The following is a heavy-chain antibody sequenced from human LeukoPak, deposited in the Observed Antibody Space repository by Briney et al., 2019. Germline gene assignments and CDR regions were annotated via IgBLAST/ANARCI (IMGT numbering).Heavy chain of an antibody. Sequence: GFLRLSCAASGFIFSTYTMSWVRQAPGKGLEWVSAIGGSGCDTFYADSVKGRFTISRDNSKATLYLQLNSLRAEDTAVYYCANECTSYYFDYWGQGTLVTVSS. CDR1: GFIFSTYT. D-gene: IGHD2-8*01. J-gene: IGHJ4*02. CDR2: IGGSGCDT. CDR3: ANECTSYYFDY. V-gene: IGHV3-23*01.